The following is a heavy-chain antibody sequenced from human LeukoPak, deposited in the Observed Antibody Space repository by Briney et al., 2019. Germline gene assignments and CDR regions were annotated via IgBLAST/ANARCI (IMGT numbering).Heavy chain of an antibody. CDR3: ARDLGYSSGWLRVNDAFDI. V-gene: IGHV1-8*01. D-gene: IGHD6-19*01. CDR1: GYTFTSCD. Sequence: ASVKVSCKASGYTFTSCDINWVRQATGQGLEWMGWMIPNSGNTGYAQKFQGRVTMTRNTSISTAYMELSSLRSEDTAVYYCARDLGYSSGWLRVNDAFDIWGQGTMVTVSS. J-gene: IGHJ3*02. CDR2: MIPNSGNT.